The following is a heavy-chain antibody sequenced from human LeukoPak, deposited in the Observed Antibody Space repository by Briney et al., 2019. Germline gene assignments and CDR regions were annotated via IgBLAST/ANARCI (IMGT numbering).Heavy chain of an antibody. J-gene: IGHJ3*02. D-gene: IGHD2-15*01. V-gene: IGHV4-59*01. CDR1: GGSISSYY. Sequence: SETLSLTHTVSGGSISSYYWSWIRQPPGKGLEWIGYVYYSGSTNYNPSLKSRVTISVDTSKNQFSLKLSSVTAADTAVYYCARLTATPHDAFDIWGQGTMVTVSS. CDR2: VYYSGST. CDR3: ARLTATPHDAFDI.